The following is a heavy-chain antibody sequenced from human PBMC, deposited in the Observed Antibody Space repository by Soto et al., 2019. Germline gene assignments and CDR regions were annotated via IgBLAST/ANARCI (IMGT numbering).Heavy chain of an antibody. CDR2: ISYDGSNK. CDR3: ARDRTADYAFVSH. D-gene: IGHD3-16*01. J-gene: IGHJ4*02. Sequence: QVQLVESGGGVVQPGRSLRLSCAASGFTFSSYGMHWVRQAPGKGLERVAVISYDGSNKYYADSVKGRFTISRDNSKNTLYLQMNSLRAEDTAVYYCARDRTADYAFVSHWGQGTLVTVSS. V-gene: IGHV3-30-3*01. CDR1: GFTFSSYG.